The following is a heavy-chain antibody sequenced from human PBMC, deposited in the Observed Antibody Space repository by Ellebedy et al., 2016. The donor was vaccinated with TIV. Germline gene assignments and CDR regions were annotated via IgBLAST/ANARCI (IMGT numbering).Heavy chain of an antibody. CDR1: GFTLSDRF. D-gene: IGHD4-17*01. CDR3: AKGCVYGDYSWFES. V-gene: IGHV3-72*01. J-gene: IGHJ5*01. CDR2: SRDKHNSHTT. Sequence: GESLKISCAASGFTLSDRFIDWVRQAPGKGLEWVGRSRDKHNSHTTEYAASVKGRFFISRDDSKNSLYLQMNSLKIEDTAVYYCAKGCVYGDYSWFESWGQGTLGTVSS.